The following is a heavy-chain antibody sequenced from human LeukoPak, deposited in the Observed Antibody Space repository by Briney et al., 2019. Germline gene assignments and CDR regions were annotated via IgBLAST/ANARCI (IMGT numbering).Heavy chain of an antibody. V-gene: IGHV1-18*01. Sequence: ASVKVSCKASGYTFTSYGISWVRQAPGQGLEWMGWISAYNGNTNYAQKLQGRVTMTTDTSTSTAYMELRSLRSDDTAVYYCARGKTYYYDSSGYSHWGQGTLVTVSS. CDR1: GYTFTSYG. CDR3: ARGKTYYYDSSGYSH. CDR2: ISAYNGNT. D-gene: IGHD3-22*01. J-gene: IGHJ4*02.